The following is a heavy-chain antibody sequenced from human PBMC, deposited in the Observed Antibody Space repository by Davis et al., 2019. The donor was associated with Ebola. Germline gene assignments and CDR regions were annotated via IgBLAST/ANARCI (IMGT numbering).Heavy chain of an antibody. J-gene: IGHJ4*02. CDR1: GFSLSINEVA. CDR2: IYWDDIK. Sequence: SGPTLVKPTQTLTLTCTFSGFSLSINEVAVGWIRQPPGKALEWLAVIYWDDIKRYSPSLSSRLTITKDASKNQVVLTMTKMDPVDTATYYCAHRHYGSGSYSFFDYWGQGALVTVSS. V-gene: IGHV2-5*02. CDR3: AHRHYGSGSYSFFDY. D-gene: IGHD3-10*01.